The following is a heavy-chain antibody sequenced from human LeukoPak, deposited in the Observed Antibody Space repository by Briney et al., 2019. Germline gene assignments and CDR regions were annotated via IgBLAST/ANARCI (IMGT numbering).Heavy chain of an antibody. D-gene: IGHD3-9*01. CDR3: ARVPYYDILTVVLRGGYFDY. J-gene: IGHJ4*02. CDR1: GGSFSGYY. CDR2: INHSGST. Sequence: PSETLSLTCAVYGGSFSGYYWSWIRQPPGKGLEWIGEINHSGSTNYNPSLKSRATISVDTSKNQFSLKLSSVTAADTAVYYCARVPYYDILTVVLRGGYFDYWGQGTLVTVSS. V-gene: IGHV4-34*01.